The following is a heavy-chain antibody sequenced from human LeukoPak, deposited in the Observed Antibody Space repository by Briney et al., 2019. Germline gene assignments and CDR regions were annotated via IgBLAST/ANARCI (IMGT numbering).Heavy chain of an antibody. CDR1: GYTLTELS. D-gene: IGHD3-3*01. CDR2: FDPEDGET. CDR3: ATDGHYDFWSGYAD. V-gene: IGHV1-24*01. J-gene: IGHJ4*02. Sequence: ASVKVSCKVSGYTLTELSMHWVRQAPGKGLEWMGGFDPEDGETIYAQKFQGRVTMTEDTSTDTAYMELSSLRSEDTAVYYCATDGHYDFWSGYADWGQGNLVTVSS.